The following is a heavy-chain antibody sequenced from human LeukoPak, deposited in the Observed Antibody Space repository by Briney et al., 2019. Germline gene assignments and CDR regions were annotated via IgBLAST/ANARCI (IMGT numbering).Heavy chain of an antibody. CDR3: AKDDPRYSYGIGAFDI. J-gene: IGHJ3*02. CDR2: VNTDGTST. V-gene: IGHV3-74*01. D-gene: IGHD5-18*01. Sequence: PGGSLRLSCAASGFTFSSYWMHWVRQAPGKGLVWVSHVNTDGTSTSYVDSVKGRFTISRDNSKNTLYLRMNSLRAEDTAVYYCAKDDPRYSYGIGAFDIWGQGTMVTVSS. CDR1: GFTFSSYW.